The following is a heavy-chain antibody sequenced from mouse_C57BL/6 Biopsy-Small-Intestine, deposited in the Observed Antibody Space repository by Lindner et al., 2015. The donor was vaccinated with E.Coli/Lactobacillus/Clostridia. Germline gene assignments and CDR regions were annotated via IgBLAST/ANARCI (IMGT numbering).Heavy chain of an antibody. CDR1: GYSFTGHN. Sequence: QLQESGPELVKPGGSVKMSCKXSGYSFTGHNMHWVKQSHGKSLEWIGYIDPYNGATSYNQNFKVKATLTVDKSSSTAYMQLNSLTSEDSAVYYCARLGTGYYFDYWGQGTTLTVSS. V-gene: IGHV1S135*01. D-gene: IGHD4-1*01. CDR3: ARLGTGYYFDY. J-gene: IGHJ2*01. CDR2: IDPYNGAT.